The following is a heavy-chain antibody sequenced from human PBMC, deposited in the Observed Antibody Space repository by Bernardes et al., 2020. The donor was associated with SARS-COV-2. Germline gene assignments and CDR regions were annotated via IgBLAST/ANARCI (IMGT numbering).Heavy chain of an antibody. V-gene: IGHV3-64D*06. CDR1: GFDFSQSA. J-gene: IGHJ3*02. CDR3: VRPLDSEDAFDI. Sequence: GGSLRLSCSASGFDFSQSAMHWVRQAPGKGLQYISFISSNGALTYYADPVEGRFAISRDNSRNTMYLQMSRLRPEDTAVYYCVRPLDSEDAFDILGQGAMVTVSS. D-gene: IGHD4-4*01. CDR2: ISSNGALT.